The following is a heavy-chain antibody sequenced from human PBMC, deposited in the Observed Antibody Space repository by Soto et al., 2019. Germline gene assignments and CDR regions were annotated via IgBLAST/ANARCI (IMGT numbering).Heavy chain of an antibody. D-gene: IGHD3-10*01. V-gene: IGHV5-51*01. Sequence: PGESLKISCKGLGNSFNNWIGWVRQMPGKGLEWVGIIYPGDSDTRYSPSFQGQVTISADKSISTAYLQWSSLKPSDSAMYYCASEYYYGSGSSQRALNWFDPWGQGTLVTVSS. CDR1: GNSFNNW. J-gene: IGHJ5*02. CDR3: ASEYYYGSGSSQRALNWFDP. CDR2: IYPGDSDT.